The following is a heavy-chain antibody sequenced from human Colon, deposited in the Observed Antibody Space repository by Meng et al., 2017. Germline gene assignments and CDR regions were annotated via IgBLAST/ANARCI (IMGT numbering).Heavy chain of an antibody. CDR2: TYYRAKYNN. Sequence: HVQPPSQVAGQVKPPETPSLACAIAVDSASSNTGVWNLRRPPTSRGHELLGRTYYRAKYNNDYALPVKSRITINPDTSKNQISLQLNSVTPEDTAIYYCARDWGDVRGGFDFWGQGTLVTVSS. V-gene: IGHV6-1*01. CDR1: VDSASSNTGV. J-gene: IGHJ4*02. D-gene: IGHD3-10*02. CDR3: ARDWGDVRGGFDF.